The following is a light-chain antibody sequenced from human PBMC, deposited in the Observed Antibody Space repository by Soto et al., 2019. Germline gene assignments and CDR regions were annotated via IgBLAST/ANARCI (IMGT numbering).Light chain of an antibody. J-gene: IGKJ5*01. CDR1: QTISSW. CDR2: DAS. CDR3: QQYDNLPIT. V-gene: IGKV1-33*01. Sequence: IHSPPSPFPPSGSVGDRDTLTCRASQTISSWLAWYQQKPGKAPKLLIYDASNLETGVPSRFSGSGSGTDFTFTISSLQPEDIATYYCQQYDNLPITFGQGTRLEIK.